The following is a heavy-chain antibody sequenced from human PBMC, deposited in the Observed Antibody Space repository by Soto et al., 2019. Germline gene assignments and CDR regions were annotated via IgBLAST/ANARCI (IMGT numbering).Heavy chain of an antibody. CDR1: GFTFSNYA. CDR3: AKDRLQLWLFSYFDY. J-gene: IGHJ4*02. V-gene: IGHV3-23*01. Sequence: GGSLSLSCAASGFTFSNYAMNWVRQAPGKGLEWVSAISDTGGSAYYADSVKGRFSISRDNSKNTLYLQMDSLRADDTAVYYCAKDRLQLWLFSYFDYWGQGTLVTVSS. D-gene: IGHD5-18*01. CDR2: ISDTGGSA.